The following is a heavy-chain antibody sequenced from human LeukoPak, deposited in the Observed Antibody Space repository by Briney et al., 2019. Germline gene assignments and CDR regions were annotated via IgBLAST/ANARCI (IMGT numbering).Heavy chain of an antibody. CDR1: GFTFTTFG. D-gene: IGHD4-17*01. CDR3: AKDGIDYGDYAYYFDF. V-gene: IGHV3-30*18. Sequence: GGSLRLSCAASGFTFTTFGIHWVRQAPGKGLKWVATISYDGSNKYYGDSMKGRFTISRDNSKNTLYLQMNSLRAEDTAVYYCAKDGIDYGDYAYYFDFWGQGTLVTVSS. CDR2: ISYDGSNK. J-gene: IGHJ4*02.